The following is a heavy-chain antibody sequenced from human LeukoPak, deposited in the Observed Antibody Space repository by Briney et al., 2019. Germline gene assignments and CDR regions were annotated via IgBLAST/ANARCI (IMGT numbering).Heavy chain of an antibody. D-gene: IGHD3-22*01. CDR2: INPNSGGT. CDR3: SRGTYYDSSGLAY. J-gene: IGHJ4*02. CDR1: GYTFTGYY. V-gene: IGHV1-2*02. Sequence: ASVKVSCKASGYTFTGYYMHWVRQAPGQGLEWMGWINPNSGGTNYAQKCQGRVTMTRDTSSSTAYMELSRLRSDATAVCSCSRGTYYDSSGLAYWGQGTLVTVSS.